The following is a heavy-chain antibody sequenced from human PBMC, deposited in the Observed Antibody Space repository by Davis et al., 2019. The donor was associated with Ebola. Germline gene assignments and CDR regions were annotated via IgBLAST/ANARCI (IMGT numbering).Heavy chain of an antibody. CDR3: ARYHREGYFDY. CDR2: ISAYNGNT. CDR1: GYTFTSYG. J-gene: IGHJ4*02. Sequence: ASVKVSCKASGYTFTSYGISWVRQAPGQGLEWMGWISAYNGNTNYAQKLQGRVTMSTDTSTRTAYMELRSLRSDDTAVYYCARYHREGYFDYWGQGTLVTVSS. D-gene: IGHD3-22*01. V-gene: IGHV1-18*04.